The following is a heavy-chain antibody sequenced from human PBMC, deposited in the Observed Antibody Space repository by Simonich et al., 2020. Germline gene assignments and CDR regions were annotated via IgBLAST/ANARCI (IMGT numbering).Heavy chain of an antibody. V-gene: IGHV3-9*01. Sequence: EVQLVESGGGLVQPGRSLRLSCAASGFTFDDYAMHWFRQAPGKGLEWVSGISWNSGSIGNADSVKGRVTISRDNAKNSLYLQMNRLRAEDTAFYYCAKDVAAAGTEYFQHWGQGTLVTVSS. D-gene: IGHD6-13*01. CDR1: GFTFDDYA. CDR2: ISWNSGSI. CDR3: AKDVAAAGTEYFQH. J-gene: IGHJ1*01.